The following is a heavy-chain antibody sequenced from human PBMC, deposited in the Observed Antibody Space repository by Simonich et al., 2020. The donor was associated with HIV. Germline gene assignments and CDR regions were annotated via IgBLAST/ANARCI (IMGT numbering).Heavy chain of an antibody. D-gene: IGHD3-22*01. CDR1: GGSISSSIYY. CDR2: NYYSGIT. J-gene: IGHJ4*02. Sequence: QLQLQESGPGLVKPSETLSLTCPVSGGSISSSIYYWGWIRQPHGKGLGWIGSNYYSGITYYNPSLKLRVTIFVDTSKNQFSLKLSSVTAADTAGYYCARQTSVGPTMIVPYYFDYWGQGTLVTVSS. CDR3: ARQTSVGPTMIVPYYFDY. V-gene: IGHV4-39*01.